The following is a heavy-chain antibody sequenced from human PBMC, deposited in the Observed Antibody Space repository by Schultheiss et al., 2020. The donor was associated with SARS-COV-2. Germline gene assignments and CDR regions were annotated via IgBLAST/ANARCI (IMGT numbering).Heavy chain of an antibody. V-gene: IGHV3-23*01. CDR3: AKDAYYYDSSGYLDYFDY. CDR1: GFTVSSNY. J-gene: IGHJ4*02. Sequence: GESLKISCAASGFTVSSNYMSWVRQAPGKGLEWVSAISGSGGSTYYADSVKGRFTISRDNSKNTLYLQMNSLRAEDTAVYYCAKDAYYYDSSGYLDYFDYWGQGTLVTVSS. D-gene: IGHD3-22*01. CDR2: ISGSGGST.